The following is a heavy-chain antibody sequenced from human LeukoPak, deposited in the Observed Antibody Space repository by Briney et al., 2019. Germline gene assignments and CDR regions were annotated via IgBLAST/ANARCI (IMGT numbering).Heavy chain of an antibody. Sequence: LETLSLTCAVYGGSFSGHYCSWIRQPPGKGLEWIGEISHSGSTDYNPSLKSRVTISVDTSKNQFSLKVSSVTAADTAVYYCARESSGWLIWGQGTLVTVSS. V-gene: IGHV4-34*01. CDR2: ISHSGST. D-gene: IGHD6-19*01. CDR1: GGSFSGHY. J-gene: IGHJ4*02. CDR3: ARESSGWLI.